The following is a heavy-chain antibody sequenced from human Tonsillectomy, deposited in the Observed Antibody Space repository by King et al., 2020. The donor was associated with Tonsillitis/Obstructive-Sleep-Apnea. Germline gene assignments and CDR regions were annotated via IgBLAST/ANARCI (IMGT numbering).Heavy chain of an antibody. J-gene: IGHJ3*02. Sequence: VKLVESGEEVKKPGESLKISCKGSGYSFTSYWIGWVRQMPGKGLEWMGIIYPGDSDTRYSPSFQGQVTISADKSISTAYLQWSSLKASDTAMYYCARHKDPAVAGTANAFDIWGQGTMVTVSS. CDR2: IYPGDSDT. D-gene: IGHD6-19*01. CDR1: GYSFTSYW. V-gene: IGHV5-51*01. CDR3: ARHKDPAVAGTANAFDI.